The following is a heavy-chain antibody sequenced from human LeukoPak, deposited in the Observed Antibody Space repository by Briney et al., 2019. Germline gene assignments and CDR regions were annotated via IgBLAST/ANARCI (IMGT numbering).Heavy chain of an antibody. CDR1: GGTFSSYA. CDR2: IIPIFGTA. V-gene: IGHV1-69*05. CDR3: ARGDPYCSGGSCYEPYYYYCMDV. D-gene: IGHD2-15*01. J-gene: IGHJ6*03. Sequence: SVKVSCKASGGTFSSYAISWVRQAPGQGLEWMGGIIPIFGTANYAQKFQGRVTITTDESTSTAYMELSSLRSEDTAVYYCARGDPYCSGGSCYEPYYYYCMDVWGKGTTVTVSS.